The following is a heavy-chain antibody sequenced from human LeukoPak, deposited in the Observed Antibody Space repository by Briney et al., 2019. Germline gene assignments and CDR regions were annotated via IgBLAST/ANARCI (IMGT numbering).Heavy chain of an antibody. CDR3: ARDTTKSRSRPQPWDAFGI. J-gene: IGHJ3*02. D-gene: IGHD1-26*01. V-gene: IGHV3-9*01. CDR1: GFSLDDYA. Sequence: PGGSLRLSCAASGFSLDDYAMHWVRQAPGKGLEWVSGISWNSGSIGYADSVKGRFTISRDNAKNSLYLQMNSLRAEDTAVYYCARDTTKSRSRPQPWDAFGIWGQGTMVTVSS. CDR2: ISWNSGSI.